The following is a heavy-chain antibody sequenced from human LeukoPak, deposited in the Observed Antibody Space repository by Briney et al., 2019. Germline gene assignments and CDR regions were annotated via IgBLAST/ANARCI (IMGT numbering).Heavy chain of an antibody. V-gene: IGHV3-21*01. CDR1: GFTFSSYS. J-gene: IGHJ6*02. D-gene: IGHD6-13*01. Sequence: GGSLRLSCAASGFTFSSYSMSWVRQDPGKGLEWVSSISSSSSYIYYADSVKGRFTISRDNAKNSLYLQMNSLRAEDTAVYYCARDDQYSSSLTNYYYGMDVWGQGTTVTVSS. CDR2: ISSSSSYI. CDR3: ARDDQYSSSLTNYYYGMDV.